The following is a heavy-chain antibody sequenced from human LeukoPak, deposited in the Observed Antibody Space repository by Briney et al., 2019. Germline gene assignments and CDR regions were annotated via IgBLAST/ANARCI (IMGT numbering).Heavy chain of an antibody. D-gene: IGHD1-7*01. Sequence: GGSLRLSCAASGFTFSSYSMNWVRQAPGKGLEWVSSISSSSSYIYYADSVKGRFTISRDNAKNSLYLQMNSLRAEDTAVYYCARSELSKYYYYGMDVWGQGTTVTVSS. J-gene: IGHJ6*02. CDR3: ARSELSKYYYYGMDV. CDR2: ISSSSSYI. CDR1: GFTFSSYS. V-gene: IGHV3-21*04.